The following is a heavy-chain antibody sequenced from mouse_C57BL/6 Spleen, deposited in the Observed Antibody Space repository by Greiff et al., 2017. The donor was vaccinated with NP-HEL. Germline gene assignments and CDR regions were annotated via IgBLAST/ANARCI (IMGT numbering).Heavy chain of an antibody. J-gene: IGHJ2*01. CDR2: ISSGGSYT. CDR3: AREPGDD. Sequence: EVMLVESGGDLVKPGGSLKLSCAASGFTFSSYGMSWVRQTPDKRLEWVATISSGGSYTYYPDSVKGRFTISRDNAKNTLYLQMSSLKSEDTAMYYCAREPGDDWGQGTTLTVSS. CDR1: GFTFSSYG. D-gene: IGHD6-1*01. V-gene: IGHV5-6*01.